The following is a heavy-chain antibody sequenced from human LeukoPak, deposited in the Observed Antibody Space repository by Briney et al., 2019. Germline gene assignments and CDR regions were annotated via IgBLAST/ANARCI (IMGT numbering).Heavy chain of an antibody. D-gene: IGHD3-22*01. V-gene: IGHV1-69*13. Sequence: GASVKVSCKASGYTFTSYGISWVRQAPGQGLEWMGGIIPIFGTANYAQKFQGRVTITADESTSTAYMELSSLRSEDTAVYYCARANYYDSSGYYLADYWGQGTLVTVSS. CDR2: IIPIFGTA. CDR3: ARANYYDSSGYYLADY. J-gene: IGHJ4*02. CDR1: GYTFTSYG.